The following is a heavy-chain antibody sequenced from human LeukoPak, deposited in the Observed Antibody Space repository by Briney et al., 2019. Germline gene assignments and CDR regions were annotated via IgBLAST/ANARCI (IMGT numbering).Heavy chain of an antibody. D-gene: IGHD3-10*01. CDR2: ISWDGGTT. CDR1: GFTFDDYA. Sequence: PGGSLRLSCAASGFTFDDYAMYWVRQAPGKGLEWVSFISWDGGTTYYADSVKGRFTISRDNSKNSLYLQMNSLRAEDTAVYYCARANYYGSGRAAFDIWGQGTMVTVSS. V-gene: IGHV3-43D*04. CDR3: ARANYYGSGRAAFDI. J-gene: IGHJ3*02.